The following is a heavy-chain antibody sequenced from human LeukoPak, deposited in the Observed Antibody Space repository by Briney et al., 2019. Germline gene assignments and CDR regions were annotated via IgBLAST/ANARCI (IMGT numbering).Heavy chain of an antibody. CDR2: ISDYNGNT. V-gene: IGHV1-18*01. Sequence: ASVKVSCKASGYTFTSYGISWVRQAPGQGLEWMGWISDYNGNTNYAQKLQGRVTMTTDTSTSTAYMELRSLRSDDTAVYYCARDATPTYIAAAVHFDYWGQGTLVTVSS. CDR3: ARDATPTYIAAAVHFDY. J-gene: IGHJ4*02. CDR1: GYTFTSYG. D-gene: IGHD6-13*01.